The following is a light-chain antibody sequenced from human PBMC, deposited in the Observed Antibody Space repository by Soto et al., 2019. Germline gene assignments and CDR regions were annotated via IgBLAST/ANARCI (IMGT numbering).Light chain of an antibody. V-gene: IGLV2-14*01. Sequence: QSALTQPASVSGSPGQSITISCTGTSSDVGGYNYVSWYQQHPGKAPKLVIYEVSNRPSGVSNRFSGSKSGYTASLTISELQAEDEADYYCSSYTRSTDVVLGGGTKLTVL. CDR1: SSDVGGYNY. J-gene: IGLJ2*01. CDR3: SSYTRSTDVV. CDR2: EVS.